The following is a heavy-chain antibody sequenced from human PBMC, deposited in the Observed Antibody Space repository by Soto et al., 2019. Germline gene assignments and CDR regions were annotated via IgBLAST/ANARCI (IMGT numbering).Heavy chain of an antibody. J-gene: IGHJ3*02. D-gene: IGHD5-12*01. CDR1: GFTFSSYG. Sequence: PGGSLRLSCAASGFTFSSYGMHWVRQAPGKGLEWVAVIWYDGSNKYYADSVKGRFTISRDNSKNTLYLQMNSLRAEDTAVYYCARLGWLERDSGYDSDDNDAFDSWGQGTMVTVSS. CDR3: ARLGWLERDSGYDSDDNDAFDS. CDR2: IWYDGSNK. V-gene: IGHV3-33*01.